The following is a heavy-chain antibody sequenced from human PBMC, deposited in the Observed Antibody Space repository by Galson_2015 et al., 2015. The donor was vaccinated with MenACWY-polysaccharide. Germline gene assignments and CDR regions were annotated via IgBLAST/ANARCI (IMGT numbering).Heavy chain of an antibody. D-gene: IGHD6-13*01. J-gene: IGHJ1*01. Sequence: RYYADSVRGRFTISRDHSKNTLYLEMNSLGAEDTAIYYCAKDAIAGIVLTPLRIPLQRWGQGTLVAVSS. CDR3: AKDAIAGIVLTPLRIPLQR. CDR2: R. V-gene: IGHV3-23*01.